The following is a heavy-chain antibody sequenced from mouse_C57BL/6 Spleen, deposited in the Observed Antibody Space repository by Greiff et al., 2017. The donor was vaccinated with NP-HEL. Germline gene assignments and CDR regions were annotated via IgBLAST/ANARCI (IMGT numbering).Heavy chain of an antibody. J-gene: IGHJ1*03. CDR1: GYTFTSYW. Sequence: QVQLQQPGAELVKPGASVKLSCKASGYTFTSYWMQWVKQRPGQGLEWIGEIDPSDSYTNYNQKFKGKATLTVDTSSSTAYMQLSSLTSEDSAVYYCARKLPYYYGSSYGYFDVWGTGTTVTVSS. V-gene: IGHV1-50*01. D-gene: IGHD1-1*01. CDR2: IDPSDSYT. CDR3: ARKLPYYYGSSYGYFDV.